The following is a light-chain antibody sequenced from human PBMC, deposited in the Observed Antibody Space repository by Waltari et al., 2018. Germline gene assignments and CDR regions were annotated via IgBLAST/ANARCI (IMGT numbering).Light chain of an antibody. CDR3: SSYTSSSQFV. CDR2: AVS. Sequence: QSALTQPASVSGSPGQSITISCPGTSRDVGGSNYVPWYQQRPGKAPKPISYAVSKRPSGVSTRFAGSKSGNTAPLTSSGLQAEDAGDYYCSSYTSSSQFVFGGGTKLTVL. J-gene: IGLJ3*02. CDR1: SRDVGGSNY. V-gene: IGLV2-14*01.